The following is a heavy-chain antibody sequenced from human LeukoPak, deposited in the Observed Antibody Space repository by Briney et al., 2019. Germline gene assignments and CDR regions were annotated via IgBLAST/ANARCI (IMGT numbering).Heavy chain of an antibody. V-gene: IGHV4-59*11. CDR3: ARLGGSGSFDY. CDR1: GGSISSHY. J-gene: IGHJ4*02. CDR2: IYYSGST. Sequence: SETLSLTCTVSGGSISSHYWSWIRQPPGKGLEWIGYIYYSGSTNYNPSLKSRVTISVDTSKNQFSLKLSSVTAADTAVYYCARLGGSGSFDYWGQGTLVTVSS. D-gene: IGHD3-10*01.